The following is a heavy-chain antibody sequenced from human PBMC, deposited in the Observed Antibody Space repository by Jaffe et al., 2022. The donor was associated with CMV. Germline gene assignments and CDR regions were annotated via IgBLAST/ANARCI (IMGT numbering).Heavy chain of an antibody. CDR1: GYTFTSYG. CDR3: ARDPPPREYYYDSSGYFDY. Sequence: QVQLVQSGAEVKKPGASVKVSCKASGYTFTSYGISWVRQAPGQGLEWMGWISAYNGNTNYAQKLQGRVTMTTDTSTSTAYMELRSLRSDDTAVYYCARDPPPREYYYDSSGYFDYWGQGTLVTVSS. J-gene: IGHJ4*02. CDR2: ISAYNGNT. V-gene: IGHV1-18*01. D-gene: IGHD3-22*01.